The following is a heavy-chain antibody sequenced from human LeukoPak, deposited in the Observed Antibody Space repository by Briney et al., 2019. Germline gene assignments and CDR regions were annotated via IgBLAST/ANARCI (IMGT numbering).Heavy chain of an antibody. CDR2: IQYDGSNK. D-gene: IGHD1-1*01. CDR1: GFTFSTYG. J-gene: IGHJ4*02. V-gene: IGHV3-30*02. Sequence: RPGGSLRLSCAASGFTFSTYGMHWVRQAPCKGLEWVAFIQYDGSNKYYADSVKGRFTISRDNSKNALYLQMNSLRAEDTAMYYCAKDQQLEPFHYWGQGTLVTVSS. CDR3: AKDQQLEPFHY.